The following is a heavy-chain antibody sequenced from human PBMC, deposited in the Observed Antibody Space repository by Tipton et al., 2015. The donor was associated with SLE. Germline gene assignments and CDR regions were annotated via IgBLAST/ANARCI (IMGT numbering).Heavy chain of an antibody. CDR1: GFTFSSYA. V-gene: IGHV3-23*01. CDR3: AKDRSLRTTKGVDLDY. CDR2: ISGSGGST. D-gene: IGHD4-11*01. J-gene: IGHJ4*02. Sequence: GSLRLSCAASGFTFSSYAMSWVRQAPGKGLEWVSAISGSGGSTYYADSVKGRFTISRDNSKNTLYLQMNSLRAEDTAVYYCAKDRSLRTTKGVDLDYWGQGTLVTVSS.